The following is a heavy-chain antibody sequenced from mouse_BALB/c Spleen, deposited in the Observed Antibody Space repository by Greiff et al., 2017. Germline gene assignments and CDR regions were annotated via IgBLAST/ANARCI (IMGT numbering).Heavy chain of an antibody. D-gene: IGHD2-12*01. CDR2: ISSGSSTI. V-gene: IGHV5-17*02. CDR1: GFTFSSFG. J-gene: IGHJ4*01. CDR3: ARASVTYAMDY. Sequence: EVMLVESGGGLVQPGGSRKLSCAASGFTFSSFGMHWVRQAPEKGLEWVAYISSGSSTIYYADTVKGRFTISRDNPKNTLFLQMTSLRSEDTAMYYCARASVTYAMDYWGQGTSVTVSS.